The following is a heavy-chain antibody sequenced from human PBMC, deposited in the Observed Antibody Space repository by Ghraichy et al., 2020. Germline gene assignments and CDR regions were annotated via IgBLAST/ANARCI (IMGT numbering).Heavy chain of an antibody. J-gene: IGHJ4*02. CDR1: GGSVSSGSYY. V-gene: IGHV4-61*01. CDR2: IYYSGST. Sequence: SETLSLTCTVSGGSVSSGSYYWSWIRQPPGKGLEWIGYIYYSGSTNYNPSLKSRVTISVDTSKNQFSLKLSSVTAADTAVYYCARDSHYYHSSGYCFDYWGQGTLVTVSS. CDR3: ARDSHYYHSSGYCFDY. D-gene: IGHD3-22*01.